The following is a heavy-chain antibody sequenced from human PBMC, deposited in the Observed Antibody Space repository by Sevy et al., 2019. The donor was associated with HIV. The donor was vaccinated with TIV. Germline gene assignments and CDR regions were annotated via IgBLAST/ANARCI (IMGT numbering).Heavy chain of an antibody. CDR1: GCTLTKLS. Sequence: ASVKVSCKVSGCTLTKLSMHWVRQAPGKGLEWMGSFDPEDGETIYQQKLKGRVTMTEDTSTDTAYMELSSLRSEDTAVYYCATTKDYYEDSGSPFDYWGQGTLVTVSS. V-gene: IGHV1-24*01. D-gene: IGHD3-22*01. CDR2: FDPEDGET. CDR3: ATTKDYYEDSGSPFDY. J-gene: IGHJ4*02.